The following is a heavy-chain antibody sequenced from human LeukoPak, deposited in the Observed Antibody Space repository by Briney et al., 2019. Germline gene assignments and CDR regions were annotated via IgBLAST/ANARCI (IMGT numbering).Heavy chain of an antibody. CDR2: INAGNGNT. CDR3: ARGLNWNDLPFDY. V-gene: IGHV1-3*01. D-gene: IGHD1-20*01. Sequence: ASVKVSCKASGYTFTSYAMHWVRQAPGQRLEWMGWINAGNGNTKYSQKFQGRVTITRDTSASTAYMELSSLRSEDTSVYYCARGLNWNDLPFDYWGQGTLVTVSS. J-gene: IGHJ4*02. CDR1: GYTFTSYA.